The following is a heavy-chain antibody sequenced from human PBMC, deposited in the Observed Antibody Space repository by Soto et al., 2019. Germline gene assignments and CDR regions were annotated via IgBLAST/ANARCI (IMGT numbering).Heavy chain of an antibody. J-gene: IGHJ6*02. D-gene: IGHD4-17*01. Sequence: PSETLSLTCAVYGGSFSGYYWTWIRQPPGKGLEWIGEINHSGSTDYTPSLKSRVTISLDTSKNQYSLKMSSVTAAGTPVYYCARGSAFKDDGAYGYYYDMDVWGQGTTVTVSS. CDR2: INHSGST. CDR3: ARGSAFKDDGAYGYYYDMDV. V-gene: IGHV4-34*01. CDR1: GGSFSGYY.